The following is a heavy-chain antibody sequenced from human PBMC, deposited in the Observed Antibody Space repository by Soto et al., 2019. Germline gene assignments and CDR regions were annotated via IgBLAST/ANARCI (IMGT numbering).Heavy chain of an antibody. CDR3: ARGPDIVLMVYAKNQTNYGMDV. CDR1: GGSLISYA. J-gene: IGHJ6*02. Sequence: SVKVPCKASGGSLISYAIIWVRQAPGQGLEWMGGIIPIFGTANYAQKFQGRVTITADESTSTAYMELSSLRSEDTAVYYCARGPDIVLMVYAKNQTNYGMDVWGQGTTVTVSS. CDR2: IIPIFGTA. D-gene: IGHD2-8*01. V-gene: IGHV1-69*01.